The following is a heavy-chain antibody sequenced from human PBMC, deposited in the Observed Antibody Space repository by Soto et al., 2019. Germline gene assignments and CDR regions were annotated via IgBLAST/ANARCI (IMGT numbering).Heavy chain of an antibody. V-gene: IGHV4-39*01. CDR1: GGSISSSSYY. D-gene: IGHD5-18*01. CDR2: IYYSGST. CDR3: ARLSGGYSYGYDFIDY. Sequence: QLQLQESGPGLVKPSETLSLTCTVSGGSISSSSYYWGWIRQPPGKGLEWIGSIYYSGSTYYNPSLKSRVTISVDTSKNQFSLKLSSVTAADTAVYYCARLSGGYSYGYDFIDYWGQGTLVTVSS. J-gene: IGHJ4*02.